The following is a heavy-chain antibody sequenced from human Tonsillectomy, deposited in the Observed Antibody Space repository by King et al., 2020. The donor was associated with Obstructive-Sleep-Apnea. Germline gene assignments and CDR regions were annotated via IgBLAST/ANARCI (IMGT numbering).Heavy chain of an antibody. CDR1: GFTFSSSW. CDR3: ARVAFSSPHFYYCGMDV. V-gene: IGHV3-74*03. Sequence: VQLVESGGGLVQPGGSLRLSCAASGFTFSSSWIHWVRQAPGKGLVWVSRINSDGSSTTYADSVEGRFTISRDNARNTLFLQMNSLRAEDKAGYFCARVAFSSPHFYYCGMDVWGQGTTVTVSS. J-gene: IGHJ6*02. CDR2: INSDGSST. D-gene: IGHD3-3*02.